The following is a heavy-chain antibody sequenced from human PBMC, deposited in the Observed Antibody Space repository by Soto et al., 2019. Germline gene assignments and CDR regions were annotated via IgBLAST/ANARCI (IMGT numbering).Heavy chain of an antibody. CDR1: GYTFTSYG. V-gene: IGHV1-18*04. J-gene: IGHJ5*02. Sequence: ASVKVSCNASGYTFTSYGISWVRQAPGQGLEWMGWISAYNGNTNYAQKLQGRVTMTTDTSTSTAYMELRSLRSDDTAVYYCARDPHHYDFWSGYYPSNWFDPWGQGTLVTVSS. D-gene: IGHD3-3*01. CDR3: ARDPHHYDFWSGYYPSNWFDP. CDR2: ISAYNGNT.